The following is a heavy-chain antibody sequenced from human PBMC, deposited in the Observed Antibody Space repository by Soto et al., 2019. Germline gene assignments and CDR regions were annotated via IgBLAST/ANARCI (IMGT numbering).Heavy chain of an antibody. D-gene: IGHD2-15*01. V-gene: IGHV4-59*01. Sequence: QVQLQESGPGLVKPSETLSLTCTISGGSITGYFWSWIRQPPGKPLEWIGYMYSSGSTNYNPSLKGRVTVAADMSKKQFSLTLTSVTAADTAIYYGARVGFGIVGYYYSYRDVWGKGTTVTVSS. J-gene: IGHJ6*03. CDR2: MYSSGST. CDR3: ARVGFGIVGYYYSYRDV. CDR1: GGSITGYF.